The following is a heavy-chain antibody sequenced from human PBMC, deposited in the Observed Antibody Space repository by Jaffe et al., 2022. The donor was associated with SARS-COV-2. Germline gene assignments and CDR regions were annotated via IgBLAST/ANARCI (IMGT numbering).Heavy chain of an antibody. CDR2: IRSKANSYAT. CDR1: GFTFSGSA. Sequence: EVQLVESGGGLVQPGGSLKLSCAASGFTFSGSAMHWVRQASGKGLEWVGRIRSKANSYATAYAASVKGRFTISRDDSKNTAYLQMNSLKTEDTAVYYCTRTQISSQNWFDPWGQGTLVTVSS. D-gene: IGHD3-3*02. CDR3: TRTQISSQNWFDP. V-gene: IGHV3-73*01. J-gene: IGHJ5*02.